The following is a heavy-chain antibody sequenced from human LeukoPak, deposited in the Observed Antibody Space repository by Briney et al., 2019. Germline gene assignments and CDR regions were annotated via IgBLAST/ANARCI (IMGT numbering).Heavy chain of an antibody. CDR1: GGSISRSSYY. Sequence: SETLSLTCTVSGGSISRSSYYWGWIRQPPGKGLEWIGSIYYSGSTYYNPSLKSRVTISVDTSKNQFSLKLSSVTAADTAVYYCAREAPIAAVLNWFDPWGQGILVTVSS. CDR3: AREAPIAAVLNWFDP. V-gene: IGHV4-39*07. J-gene: IGHJ5*02. D-gene: IGHD6-13*01. CDR2: IYYSGST.